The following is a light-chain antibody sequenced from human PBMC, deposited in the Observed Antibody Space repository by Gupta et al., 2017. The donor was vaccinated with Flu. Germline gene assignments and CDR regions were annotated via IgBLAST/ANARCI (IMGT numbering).Light chain of an antibody. CDR2: AAS. J-gene: IGKJ2*02. Sequence: DIQMTQSPSSLSASVGDRVTITCRASQSISSYLNWYQQKPGKAPKLLVYAASRGQSGVPSRFSGSGSVTDFTLTISRRQSEDFATYYWQQSYSTSTFGQGTKLEIK. V-gene: IGKV1-39*01. CDR1: QSISSY. CDR3: QQSYSTST.